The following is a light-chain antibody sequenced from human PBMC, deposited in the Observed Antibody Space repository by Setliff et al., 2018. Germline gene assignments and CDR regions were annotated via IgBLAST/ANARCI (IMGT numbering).Light chain of an antibody. J-gene: IGLJ1*01. CDR3: SSYTSSSTYV. V-gene: IGLV2-14*03. CDR2: DVT. Sequence: QSVLTQPASVSGSPGQSITISCIGTSSDIGDSYNYVSWYQHYPGKAPKLMIFDVTNRPSGVSNRFSGSKSGNTASLTISGLQAEDEALYYCSSYTSSSTYVFGTGTRSPS. CDR1: SSDIGDSYNY.